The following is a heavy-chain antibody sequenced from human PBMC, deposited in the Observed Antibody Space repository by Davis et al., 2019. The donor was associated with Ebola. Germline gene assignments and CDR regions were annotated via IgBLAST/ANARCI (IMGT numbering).Heavy chain of an antibody. CDR3: ARVGYYYDSSGYYRGGLDY. Sequence: SEALSLTCTVSGGSISSYYWSWIRQPPGKGLEWIGYIYYSGSTNYNPSLKSRVTISVDTSKNQFSLKLSSVTAADTAVYYCARVGYYYDSSGYYRGGLDYWGQGTLVTVSS. V-gene: IGHV4-59*01. CDR2: IYYSGST. CDR1: GGSISSYY. J-gene: IGHJ4*02. D-gene: IGHD3-22*01.